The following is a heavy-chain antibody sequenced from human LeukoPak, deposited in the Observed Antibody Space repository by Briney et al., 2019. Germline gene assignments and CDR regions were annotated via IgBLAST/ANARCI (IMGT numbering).Heavy chain of an antibody. CDR1: GFTFSSYP. Sequence: PGGSLRLSCAASGFTFSSYPMSWVRQAPGKGLEWVSAISGSGGSTYYADSVKGRFTISRDNSKNTLYLQMNSLRAEDTAVYYCAILALYDSSGYYFGNVDYWGQGTLVTVSS. V-gene: IGHV3-23*01. D-gene: IGHD3-22*01. CDR3: AILALYDSSGYYFGNVDY. CDR2: ISGSGGST. J-gene: IGHJ4*02.